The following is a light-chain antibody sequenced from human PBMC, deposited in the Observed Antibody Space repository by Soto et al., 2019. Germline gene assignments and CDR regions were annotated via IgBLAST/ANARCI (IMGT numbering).Light chain of an antibody. CDR1: QGFSTW. J-gene: IGKJ4*01. Sequence: DIQMTQSQSSVSASVGDTVTITCRASQGFSTWLAWYQQKPGKAPKLLIYEASTLQSGVPSRFSGSGSGTDFTLTISSLQPEDFATYYCQQVDSFPFTFGGGTKVEIK. CDR3: QQVDSFPFT. V-gene: IGKV1-12*02. CDR2: EAS.